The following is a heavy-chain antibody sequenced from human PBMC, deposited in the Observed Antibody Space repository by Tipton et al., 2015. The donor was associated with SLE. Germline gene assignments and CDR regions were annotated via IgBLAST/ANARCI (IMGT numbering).Heavy chain of an antibody. Sequence: GSLRLSCAPSGFSLGRYSMNWVRQAPGKGLEWVSVISSSSTYKYYADSVKGRVTISRDNAKNSVYLQINRLRAEDSAIYYCARDDGTGTPYYFDLWGRGTLVTVSS. CDR1: GFSLGRYS. CDR3: ARDDGTGTPYYFDL. J-gene: IGHJ2*01. CDR2: ISSSSTYK. D-gene: IGHD1/OR15-1a*01. V-gene: IGHV3-21*01.